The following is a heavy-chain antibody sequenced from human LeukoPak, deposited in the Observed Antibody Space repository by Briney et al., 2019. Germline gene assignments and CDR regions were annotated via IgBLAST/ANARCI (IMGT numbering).Heavy chain of an antibody. Sequence: GGSLRLSRAASGFTFSSYWMHWVRHAPGKGLVWVSRINSDGSSTSYADSVKGRLTISRDNAKNTLYLQMNSLRAEDTAVYYCARGGYDFWSGYFIDYWGQGTLVTVSS. J-gene: IGHJ4*02. V-gene: IGHV3-74*01. CDR3: ARGGYDFWSGYFIDY. CDR2: INSDGSST. CDR1: GFTFSSYW. D-gene: IGHD3-3*01.